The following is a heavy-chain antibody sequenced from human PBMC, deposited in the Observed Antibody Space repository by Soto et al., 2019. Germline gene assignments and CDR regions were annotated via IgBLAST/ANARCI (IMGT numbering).Heavy chain of an antibody. CDR2: VYHNGGA. CDR3: GRVVEGATRHTDPDS. V-gene: IGHV4-39*01. Sequence: LSLTFTVSGVSIHNSHSFWAWIRQPPGKGLQFIASVYHNGGAHYNSSLKSRVTISVDTANNQVSLRMRSLTAADTAFYYCGRVVEGATRHTDPDSWGQGILVTVSS. CDR1: GVSIHNSHSF. J-gene: IGHJ5*01. D-gene: IGHD2-21*01.